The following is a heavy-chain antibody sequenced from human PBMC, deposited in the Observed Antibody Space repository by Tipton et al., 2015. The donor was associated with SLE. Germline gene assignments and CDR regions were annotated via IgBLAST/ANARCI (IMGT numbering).Heavy chain of an antibody. Sequence: TLSLTCAVYGGSFSGYYWSWIRQPPGKGLEWIGYIYYSGSTSSYKSSLKSRITISVDTSKNQFSLKLSSVTAADTAVYYCARTLRGGSSDYWGQGTLVTVSA. V-gene: IGHV4-34*09. CDR3: ARTLRGGSSDY. D-gene: IGHD2-15*01. J-gene: IGHJ4*02. CDR1: GGSFSGYY. CDR2: IYYSGSTS.